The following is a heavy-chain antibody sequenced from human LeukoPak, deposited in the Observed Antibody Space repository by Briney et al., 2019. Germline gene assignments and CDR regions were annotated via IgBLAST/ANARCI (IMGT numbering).Heavy chain of an antibody. CDR1: GGSISSSSYY. V-gene: IGHV4-39*01. CDR2: IYYSGST. J-gene: IGHJ6*03. CDR3: ARRATGVRSYYYYMDV. D-gene: IGHD3-10*01. Sequence: SETLSLTCTVSGGSISSSSYYWGRIRQPPGKGLEWIGSIYYSGSTYYNPSLKSRVTISADTSKNQFSLKLSSVTAADTAVYYCARRATGVRSYYYYMDVWGKGTTVTVSS.